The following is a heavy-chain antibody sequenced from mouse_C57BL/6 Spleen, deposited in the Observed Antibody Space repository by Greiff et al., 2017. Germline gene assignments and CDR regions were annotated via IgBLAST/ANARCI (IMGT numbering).Heavy chain of an antibody. CDR3: ARYYYGSRGGFDY. CDR2: IYPGSGST. Sequence: VQLQQPGAELVKPGASVKMSCKASGYTFTSYWITWVKQRPGQGLAWIGDIYPGSGSTNYNEKFKSKATLTVDKPSSTAYMQLSSLTSEDSAVYYCARYYYGSRGGFDYWGQGTTLTVSS. CDR1: GYTFTSYW. V-gene: IGHV1-55*01. J-gene: IGHJ2*01. D-gene: IGHD1-1*01.